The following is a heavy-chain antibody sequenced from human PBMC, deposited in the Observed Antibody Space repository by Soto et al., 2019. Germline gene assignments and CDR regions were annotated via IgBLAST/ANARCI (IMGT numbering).Heavy chain of an antibody. CDR2: FLASGGNT. D-gene: IGHD3-3*02. V-gene: IGHV1-46*01. CDR3: ARGGATIFGVIDF. Sequence: GASVKVSCKASGYSFFSYYIHWVRQAPGQGLEWMGRFLASGGNTDYAQRFRGRVSMTRDTSSTNTVSLELTSLTSDDTAVYYCARGGATIFGVIDFWVQGTRVTVSS. J-gene: IGHJ4*02. CDR1: GYSFFSYY.